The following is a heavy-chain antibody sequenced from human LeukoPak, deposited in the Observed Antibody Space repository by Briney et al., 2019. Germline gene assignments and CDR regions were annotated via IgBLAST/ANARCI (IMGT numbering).Heavy chain of an antibody. CDR2: ISSSGSTI. CDR1: GFTFSSYE. Sequence: GGSPRLSCAASGFTFSSYEMNWVRQAPGKGLEWISYISSSGSTIYYADSVKGRFTISRDNAKNPLYLQMNSLRAEDTAVYYCARDPSGAYFDYWGQGTLVTVSS. J-gene: IGHJ4*02. D-gene: IGHD3-10*01. CDR3: ARDPSGAYFDY. V-gene: IGHV3-48*03.